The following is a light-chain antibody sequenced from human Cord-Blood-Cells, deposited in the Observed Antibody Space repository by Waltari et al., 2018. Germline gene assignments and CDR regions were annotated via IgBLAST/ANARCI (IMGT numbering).Light chain of an antibody. V-gene: IGLV2-14*01. Sequence: QSALTQPAPVSGSPGQSITISCHGTSSDVGGSNYVTWYQQHPGKAPKLMIYDVSNRPSGVSNRFSGSKSGNTASLTISGLQAEDEADYYCSSYTSSSTLVFGTGTKVTVL. CDR1: SSDVGGSNY. CDR2: DVS. J-gene: IGLJ1*01. CDR3: SSYTSSSTLV.